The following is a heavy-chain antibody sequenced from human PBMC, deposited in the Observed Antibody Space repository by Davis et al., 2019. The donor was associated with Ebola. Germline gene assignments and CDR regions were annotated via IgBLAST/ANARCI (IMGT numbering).Heavy chain of an antibody. CDR3: ARAAAAPLNWFDP. Sequence: SETLSLTCAVSGGSISSSNWWSWVRQPPGKGLEWIGEIYHSGSTNYNPSLKSRVTISVDKSKNQFSLKLSSVTAADTAVHYCARAAAAPLNWFDPWGQGTLVTVSS. CDR2: IYHSGST. CDR1: GGSISSSNW. D-gene: IGHD6-13*01. V-gene: IGHV4-4*02. J-gene: IGHJ5*02.